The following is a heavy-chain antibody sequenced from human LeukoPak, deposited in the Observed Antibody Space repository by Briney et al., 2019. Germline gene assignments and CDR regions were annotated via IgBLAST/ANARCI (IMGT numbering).Heavy chain of an antibody. J-gene: IGHJ6*02. CDR1: GFTFSTYG. V-gene: IGHV3-30*18. CDR3: AKDMALVVVTDNGMDV. CDR2: ISYDGSNK. Sequence: GGSLRLSCAASGFTFSTYGMHWVRQAPGKGLEWVAVISYDGSNKYYADSVKGRFTISRDNSKNTLYLQMNSLRAEDTAVYYCAKDMALVVVTDNGMDVWGQGTTVTVSS. D-gene: IGHD2-21*02.